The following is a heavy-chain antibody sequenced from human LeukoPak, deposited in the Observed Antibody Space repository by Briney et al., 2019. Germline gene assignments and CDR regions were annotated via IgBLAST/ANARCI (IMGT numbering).Heavy chain of an antibody. D-gene: IGHD2/OR15-2a*01. Sequence: ASVKVSCKAFGYTFTSNYMHWVRQAPGQGPEWMGVISPSGGSTTYAQKFQGRVTLTRDTSTSTVYMELSSLRSDDTAVYYCARPLGSLKEYWWFDPWGQGTLVTVSS. CDR3: ARPLGSLKEYWWFDP. J-gene: IGHJ5*02. CDR2: ISPSGGST. V-gene: IGHV1-46*01. CDR1: GYTFTSNY.